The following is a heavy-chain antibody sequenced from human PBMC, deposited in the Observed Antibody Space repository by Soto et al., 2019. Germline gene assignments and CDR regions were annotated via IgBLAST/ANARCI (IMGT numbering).Heavy chain of an antibody. CDR3: AREGSSSWYAHYYYYGMDV. CDR2: ISSSSSYI. J-gene: IGHJ6*02. V-gene: IGHV3-21*01. D-gene: IGHD6-13*01. CDR1: GFIFSSYS. Sequence: KSGGSLRLSCVGSGFIFSSYSMNWVRQAPGKGLEWVSSISSSSSYIYYADSVKGRFTISRDNAKNSLYLQMNSLRAEDTAVYYCAREGSSSWYAHYYYYGMDVWGQGTTVTVSS.